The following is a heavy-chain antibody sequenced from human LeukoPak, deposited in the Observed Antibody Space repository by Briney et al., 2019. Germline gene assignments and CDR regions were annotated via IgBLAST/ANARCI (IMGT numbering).Heavy chain of an antibody. CDR1: GFTFSDFG. J-gene: IGHJ6*03. D-gene: IGHD2-2*01. V-gene: IGHV3-21*01. CDR3: VRGLGYCSSTRCSPGYYMDV. Sequence: PGGSLRLSCAASGFTFSDFGMNWVRQTPGKGLEWVSSITSSGSFINYADSVKGRFTISRDNAKNSLYLRMNSLRAEDTAVYYCVRGLGYCSSTRCSPGYYMDVWGKGTTVTVSS. CDR2: ITSSGSFI.